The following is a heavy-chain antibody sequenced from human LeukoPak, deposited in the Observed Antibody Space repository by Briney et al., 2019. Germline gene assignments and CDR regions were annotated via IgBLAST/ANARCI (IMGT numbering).Heavy chain of an antibody. CDR3: AVVKMATTLFDY. D-gene: IGHD5-24*01. CDR1: GGTFSSYA. V-gene: IGHV1-69*04. J-gene: IGHJ4*02. CDR2: IIPILGIA. Sequence: GSSVKVSCKASGGTFSSYAISWVRQAPGQGLEWMGRIIPILGIANYAQKFQGRVTITADKSTSTAYMELSSLRSEDTAVYYCAVVKMATTLFDYWGQGTLVTVSS.